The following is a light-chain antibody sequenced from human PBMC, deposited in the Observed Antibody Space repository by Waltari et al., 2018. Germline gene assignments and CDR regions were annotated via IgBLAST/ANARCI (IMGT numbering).Light chain of an antibody. V-gene: IGKV1-39*01. CDR3: QQSYSSPRT. Sequence: DIQMTQSPSSLSASVGDRVTITCPASQSISTYLNWYQQKPGKAPKLLICAASILQSGVPSRFSGSGSGTDFTLTISSLQPEDFATFYCQQSYSSPRTFGQGTKVEIK. CDR2: AAS. J-gene: IGKJ1*01. CDR1: QSISTY.